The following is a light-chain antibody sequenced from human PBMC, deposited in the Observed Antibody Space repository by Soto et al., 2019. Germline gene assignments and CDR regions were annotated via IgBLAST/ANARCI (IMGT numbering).Light chain of an antibody. CDR1: QSVSSY. J-gene: IGKJ2*01. CDR2: DAS. V-gene: IGKV3-11*01. Sequence: EIVLTQSPATLSLSPGERATLSCSASQSVSSYLAWYQQKPGQAPRLLIYDASNRATGIPARFSGSGSGTDFTLTISSLEPDDFAVYYCQQRSNWYTFGQGTKMEIK. CDR3: QQRSNWYT.